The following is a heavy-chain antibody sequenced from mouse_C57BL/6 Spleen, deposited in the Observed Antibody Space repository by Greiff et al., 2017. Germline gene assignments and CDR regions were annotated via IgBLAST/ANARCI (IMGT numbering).Heavy chain of an antibody. CDR2: ISSGSSTI. Sequence: EVMLVESGGGLVKPGGSLKLSCAASGFTFSDYGMHWVRQAPEKGLEWVAYISSGSSTIYYADTVKGRFTISRDNAKNTLFLQMTSLRSEDTAMYYCARPYDYDYAMDYWGHGTSVTVSS. J-gene: IGHJ4*01. D-gene: IGHD2-4*01. CDR1: GFTFSDYG. CDR3: ARPYDYDYAMDY. V-gene: IGHV5-17*01.